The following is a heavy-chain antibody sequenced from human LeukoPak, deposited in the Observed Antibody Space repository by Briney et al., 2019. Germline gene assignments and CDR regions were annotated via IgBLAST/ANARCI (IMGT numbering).Heavy chain of an antibody. J-gene: IGHJ6*02. CDR3: ARDTSRALDPGYCSGGSCYYYYGMDV. Sequence: ETLSLTCAVYGSFSDHSWSWVRQPPGKGLEWVSVIYSGGSTYYADSVKGRFTISRDNSKNTLYLQMNSLRAEDTAVYYCARDTSRALDPGYCSGGSCYYYYGMDVWGQGTTVTVSS. CDR1: GSFSDHS. V-gene: IGHV3-66*01. D-gene: IGHD2-15*01. CDR2: IYSGGST.